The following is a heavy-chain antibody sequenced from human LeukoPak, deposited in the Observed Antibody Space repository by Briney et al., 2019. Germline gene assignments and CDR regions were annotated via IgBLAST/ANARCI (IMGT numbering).Heavy chain of an antibody. V-gene: IGHV4-4*02. CDR3: AREGGFYRPLDY. CDR2: VHLDGRT. D-gene: IGHD3-3*01. Sequence: SETLSLTCGVSGGSVTSTNWWTWVRQPPGKGLEWIGEVHLDGRTNYNPSLKSRLTMSVDLSENHISLKLTSATAADTAVYYCAREGGFYRPLDYSGQGTLVTVSS. CDR1: GGSVTSTNW. J-gene: IGHJ4*02.